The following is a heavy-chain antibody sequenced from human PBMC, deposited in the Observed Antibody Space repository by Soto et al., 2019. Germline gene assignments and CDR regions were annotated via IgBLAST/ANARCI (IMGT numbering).Heavy chain of an antibody. CDR2: IWYDGSKK. V-gene: IGHV3-33*01. Sequence: GGSLRLSCAASGFTFSSYGIHWVRQAPGKGLEWVAVIWYDGSKKYYTDSVKGRFTISRDNSKNTLYLQMNSLRAEDTAVYYCARDGDSSGWAWGAFDIWGQGTMVTVSS. J-gene: IGHJ3*02. CDR3: ARDGDSSGWAWGAFDI. D-gene: IGHD6-19*01. CDR1: GFTFSSYG.